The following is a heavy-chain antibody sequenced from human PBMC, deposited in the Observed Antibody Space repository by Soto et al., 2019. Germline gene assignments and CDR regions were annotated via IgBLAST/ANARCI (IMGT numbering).Heavy chain of an antibody. J-gene: IGHJ4*02. Sequence: ASVKVSFKPAGYTLNHYAIPWVLQAAGQRLEWMGWIDPGSGHATYSQKFQGRISISRDQSANTFYMDLSSLTSEDTAVYFCTRDLNGGNPFDYWGQGALVTVSS. CDR3: TRDLNGGNPFDY. CDR1: GYTLNHYA. V-gene: IGHV1-3*01. D-gene: IGHD3-16*01. CDR2: IDPGSGHA.